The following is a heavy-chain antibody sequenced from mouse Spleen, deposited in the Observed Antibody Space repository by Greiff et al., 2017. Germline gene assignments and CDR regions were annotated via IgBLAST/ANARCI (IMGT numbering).Heavy chain of an antibody. CDR2: ISYDGSN. Sequence: DVKLQESGPGLVKPSQSLSLTCSVTGYSITSGYYWNWIRQFPGNKLEWMGYISYDGSNNYNPSLKNRISITRDTSKNQFFLKLNSVTTEDTATYYCARDGGNYYWYFDVWGAGTTVTVSS. J-gene: IGHJ1*01. V-gene: IGHV3-6*01. D-gene: IGHD2-1*01. CDR1: GYSITSGYY. CDR3: ARDGGNYYWYFDV.